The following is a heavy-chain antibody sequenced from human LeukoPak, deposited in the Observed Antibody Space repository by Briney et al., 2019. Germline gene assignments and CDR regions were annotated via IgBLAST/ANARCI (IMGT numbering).Heavy chain of an antibody. CDR1: GGSISSYY. D-gene: IGHD3-16*02. Sequence: PSETLSLTCTVSGGSISSYYWSWIRQPPGKGLEWIGCIYYSGSTNYNPSLKSRVTISVDTSKNQFSLKLSSVTAADTAVYYCARVLVVWGSYRLTTDAFDIWGQGTMVTVSS. J-gene: IGHJ3*02. V-gene: IGHV4-59*01. CDR2: IYYSGST. CDR3: ARVLVVWGSYRLTTDAFDI.